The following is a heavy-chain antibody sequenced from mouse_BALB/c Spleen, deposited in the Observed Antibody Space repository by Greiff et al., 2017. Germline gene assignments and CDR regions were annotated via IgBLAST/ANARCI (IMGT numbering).Heavy chain of an antibody. J-gene: IGHJ4*01. CDR2: INSNGGST. V-gene: IGHV5-6-3*01. CDR1: GFTFSSYG. Sequence: EVKVVESGGGLVQPGGSLKLSCAASGFTFSSYGMSWVRQTPDKRLELVANINSNGGSTYYPDSVKGRSTISRDNAKNTLYLQMSSLKSEDTAMYYCARDRWLRRSYYYAMDYWGQGTSVTVSS. D-gene: IGHD2-2*01. CDR3: ARDRWLRRSYYYAMDY.